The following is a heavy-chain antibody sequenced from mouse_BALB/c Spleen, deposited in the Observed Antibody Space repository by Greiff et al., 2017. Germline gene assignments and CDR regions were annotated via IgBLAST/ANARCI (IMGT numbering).Heavy chain of an antibody. CDR1: GFTFSSYA. CDR2: ISSGGSYT. J-gene: IGHJ3*01. CDR3: ARDDYRDDVTLFAY. Sequence: EVQRVESGGGLVKPGGSLKLSCAASGFTFSSYAMSWVRQSPEKRLEWVAEISSGGSYTYYPDTVSGRFTISIDNAKHTLYLEMSSLRSEDTAMYYCARDDYRDDVTLFAYWGQGTLVTVSA. V-gene: IGHV5-9-4*01. D-gene: IGHD2-14*01.